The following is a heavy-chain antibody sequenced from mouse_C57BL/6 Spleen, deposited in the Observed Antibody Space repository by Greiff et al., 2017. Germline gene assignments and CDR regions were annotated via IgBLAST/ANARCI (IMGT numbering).Heavy chain of an antibody. V-gene: IGHV1-50*01. CDR3: ARGGLRLRDWFAY. D-gene: IGHD3-2*02. J-gene: IGHJ3*01. CDR1: GYTFTSYW. CDR2: IDPSDSYT. Sequence: QVQLQQPGAELVKPGASVKLSCKASGYTFTSYWMQWVKQRPGPGLEWIGEIDPSDSYTNYTQQFKGKATLTVDTSSSTAYMQLSSLTSEDSAVYYCARGGLRLRDWFAYWGQGTLVTGSA.